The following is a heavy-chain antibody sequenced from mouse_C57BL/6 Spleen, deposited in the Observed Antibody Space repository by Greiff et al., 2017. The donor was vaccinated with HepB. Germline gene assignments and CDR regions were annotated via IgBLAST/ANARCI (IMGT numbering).Heavy chain of an antibody. Sequence: EVKLQESGPGLVKPSQSLSLTCSVTGYSITSGYYWNWIRQFPGNKLEWMGYISYDGSNNYNPSLKNRISITRDTSKNQFFLKLNSVTTEDTATYYCARRGLDYGSSYTWFAYWGQGTLVTVSA. CDR3: ARRGLDYGSSYTWFAY. J-gene: IGHJ3*01. CDR1: GYSITSGYY. CDR2: ISYDGSN. V-gene: IGHV3-6*01. D-gene: IGHD1-1*01.